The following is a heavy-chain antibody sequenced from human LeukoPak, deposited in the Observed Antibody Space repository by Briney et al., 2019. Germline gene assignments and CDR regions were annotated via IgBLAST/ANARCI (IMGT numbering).Heavy chain of an antibody. CDR2: TYYRFTWYN. Sequence: KNSQTLSLTCAISGDSVSNNNAAWNWIRQSPSRGLEWLGRTYYRFTWYNDYAKSVKSRMIINADTSKNQLSLQVKSATPEDTAVYYCARDMFISGSSGYSPFDYWGQGTLVTVSS. J-gene: IGHJ4*02. CDR1: GDSVSNNNAA. CDR3: ARDMFISGSSGYSPFDY. D-gene: IGHD3-22*01. V-gene: IGHV6-1*01.